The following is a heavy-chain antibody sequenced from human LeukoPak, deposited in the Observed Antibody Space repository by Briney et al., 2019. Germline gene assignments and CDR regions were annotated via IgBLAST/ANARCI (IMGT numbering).Heavy chain of an antibody. J-gene: IGHJ4*02. CDR3: AKVGRQEFDY. CDR2: ISGSGGST. V-gene: IGHV3-23*01. CDR1: GFTFSSYA. Sequence: GGSLRLSCAASGFTFSSYAMSWVRQAPGKGLEWVSAISGSGGSTYYADSVKGRFTISRDNAKNSLYLQMNSLRAEDTAVYYCAKVGRQEFDYWGQGTLVTVSS.